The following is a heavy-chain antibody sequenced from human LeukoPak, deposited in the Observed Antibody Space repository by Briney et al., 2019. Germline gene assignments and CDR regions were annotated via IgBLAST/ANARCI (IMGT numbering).Heavy chain of an antibody. CDR1: GGSFSSYY. V-gene: IGHV4-59*01. Sequence: SETLSLTCTVSGGSFSSYYWSWIRQPPGKGLEWIGYIYYSGSTNYNPSLKSRVTISVDTSKNQFSLKLSSVTAADTAVYYCARDRITMIVVAPVGFDPWGQGTLVTVSS. J-gene: IGHJ5*02. CDR3: ARDRITMIVVAPVGFDP. D-gene: IGHD3-22*01. CDR2: IYYSGST.